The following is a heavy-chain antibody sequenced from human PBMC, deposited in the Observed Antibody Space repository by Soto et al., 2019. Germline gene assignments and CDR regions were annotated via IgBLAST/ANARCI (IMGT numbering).Heavy chain of an antibody. Sequence: QVQLVQSGGEVKKPGASVKVSCKTSGYSFTTYGISWVRQAPGQGLEWMGWISAYNGNTNYAQKLQGRVTMTRGTSTSTAYMELRSLRSDDTAVYYCAKEGPAPYYHYGMDVWGQGSTVTVSS. CDR1: GYSFTTYG. J-gene: IGHJ6*02. V-gene: IGHV1-18*01. CDR2: ISAYNGNT. CDR3: AKEGPAPYYHYGMDV.